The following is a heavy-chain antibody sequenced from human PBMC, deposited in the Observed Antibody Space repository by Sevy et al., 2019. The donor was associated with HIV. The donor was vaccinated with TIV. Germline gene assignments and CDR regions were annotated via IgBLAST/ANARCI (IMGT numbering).Heavy chain of an antibody. V-gene: IGHV3-20*04. J-gene: IGHJ6*03. CDR3: ARATAMVSYYYYYMDV. Sequence: GGSLRLSCGASGFTFDDYGMSWVRQAPGKGLEWVSGINWNGDSTDYADSVKGRFTISRDNAKNSLYLQMNSLRAEDTALYYCARATAMVSYYYYYMDVWGKGTTVTVSS. CDR1: GFTFDDYG. D-gene: IGHD5-18*01. CDR2: INWNGDST.